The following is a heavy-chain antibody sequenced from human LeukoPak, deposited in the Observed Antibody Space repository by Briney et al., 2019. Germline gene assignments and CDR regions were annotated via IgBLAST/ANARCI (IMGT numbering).Heavy chain of an antibody. CDR2: ISAYNGNT. J-gene: IGHJ2*01. CDR3: ARVRVCGGDCYWYFDL. D-gene: IGHD2-21*01. CDR1: GYTLTSYG. Sequence: GASVKVSCKASGYTLTSYGISWVRQAPGQGLEWMGWISAYNGNTNYAQKLQGRVTMTTDTSTSTAYMELRSLRSDDTAVYYCARVRVCGGDCYWYFDLWGRGTLVTVSS. V-gene: IGHV1-18*01.